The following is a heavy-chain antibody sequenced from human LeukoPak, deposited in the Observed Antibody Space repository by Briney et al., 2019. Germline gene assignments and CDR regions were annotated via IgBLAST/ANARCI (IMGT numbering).Heavy chain of an antibody. CDR1: GYTFTGYY. D-gene: IGHD3-10*01. Sequence: ASVKVSCEASGYTFTGYYMHWVRQAPGQGLGWMGWINPNSGGTNYAQKFQGRVTMTRDTSISTAYMELSRLRSDDTAVYYCARPRSGSYYIDDAFDIWGQGTMVTVSS. CDR2: INPNSGGT. V-gene: IGHV1-2*02. CDR3: ARPRSGSYYIDDAFDI. J-gene: IGHJ3*02.